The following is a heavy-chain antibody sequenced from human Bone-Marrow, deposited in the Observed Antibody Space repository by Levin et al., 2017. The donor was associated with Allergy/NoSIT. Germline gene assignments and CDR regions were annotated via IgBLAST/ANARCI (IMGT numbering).Heavy chain of an antibody. CDR3: ARPPDHIGVVPAGRVLGGYYYMDV. V-gene: IGHV4-59*01. Sequence: GSLRLSCTVSGGSIGSYYWSWIRQPPGKGLEWIGYIHYSGITNYNPSLKSRVTISVDTSKNQLSLKVTSVTAADTAVYYCARPPDHIGVVPAGRVLGGYYYMDVWGKGTTVTVSS. CDR2: IHYSGIT. J-gene: IGHJ6*03. CDR1: GGSIGSYY. D-gene: IGHD2-2*01.